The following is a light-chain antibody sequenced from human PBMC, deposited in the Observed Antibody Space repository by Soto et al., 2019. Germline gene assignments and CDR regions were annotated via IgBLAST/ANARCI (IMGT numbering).Light chain of an antibody. CDR2: DVT. Sequence: QSALTQPPSASGSPGQSVTISCTGASSDVGGYNFVSWYQQHSGKAPKLMIYDVTKRPSGVPDRFSGSKSGNTASLTVSGLQADDEADYYCSSYAGSSVPVAFGGGTKLTDL. CDR3: SSYAGSSVPVA. J-gene: IGLJ2*01. V-gene: IGLV2-8*01. CDR1: SSDVGGYNF.